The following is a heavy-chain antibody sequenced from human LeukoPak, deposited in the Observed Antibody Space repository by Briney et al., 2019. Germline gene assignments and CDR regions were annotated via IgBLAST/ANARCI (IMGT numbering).Heavy chain of an antibody. CDR3: ARDFDYCTNGVCYTRWFDP. CDR2: IIPIFGTA. Sequence: SVKVSCKASGGTFSSYAISWVRQAPGQGLEWMGGIIPIFGTANYAQKFQGRVTITADESTSTAYMELSSLRSEDTAMYYCARDFDYCTNGVCYTRWFDPWGQGTLVTVSS. CDR1: GGTFSSYA. D-gene: IGHD2-8*01. J-gene: IGHJ5*02. V-gene: IGHV1-69*01.